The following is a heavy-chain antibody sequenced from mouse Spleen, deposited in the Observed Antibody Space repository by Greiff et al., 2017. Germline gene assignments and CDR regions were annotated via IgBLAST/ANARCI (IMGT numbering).Heavy chain of an antibody. J-gene: IGHJ2*01. Sequence: EVQLQESGGGLVKPGGSLKLSCAASGFTFSDYGMHWVRQAPEKGLEWVAYISSGSSTIYYADTVKGRFTISRDNAKNTLFLQMTSLRSEDTAMYYCARDYGNYFDDWGQGTTLTVSS. D-gene: IGHD2-1*01. V-gene: IGHV5-17*01. CDR3: ARDYGNYFDD. CDR1: GFTFSDYG. CDR2: ISSGSSTI.